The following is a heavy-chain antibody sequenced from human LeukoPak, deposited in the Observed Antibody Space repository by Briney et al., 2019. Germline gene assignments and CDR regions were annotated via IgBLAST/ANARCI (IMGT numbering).Heavy chain of an antibody. V-gene: IGHV3-74*01. J-gene: IGHJ4*02. CDR1: GFTFSNYW. Sequence: GGSLRLSCAASGFTFSNYWKHWVRQAPGKGLVWVSRINSDGSNTNYADSVKGRFTISRDNAKNSLYLQMNSLRAEDTAVYYCARDFLDGSGSYTFTFDYWGQGTLVTVSS. CDR2: INSDGSNT. D-gene: IGHD3-10*01. CDR3: ARDFLDGSGSYTFTFDY.